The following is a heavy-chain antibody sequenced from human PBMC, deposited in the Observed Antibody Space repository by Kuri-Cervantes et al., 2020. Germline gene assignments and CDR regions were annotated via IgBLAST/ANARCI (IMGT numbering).Heavy chain of an antibody. CDR3: AKDRSIAAAEGFDY. V-gene: IGHV3-9*01. D-gene: IGHD6-13*01. CDR2: ISWNSGSI. CDR1: GFTFSSYG. J-gene: IGHJ4*02. Sequence: GGSLRLSCAASGFTFSSYGMHWVRQAPGKGLEWVSGISWNSGSIGYADSVKGRFTISRDNAKNSLYLQMNSLRAEDTALYYCAKDRSIAAAEGFDYWGQGTLVTVSS.